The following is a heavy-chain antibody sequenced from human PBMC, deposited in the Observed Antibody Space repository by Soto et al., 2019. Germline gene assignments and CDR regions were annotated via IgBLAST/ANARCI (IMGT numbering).Heavy chain of an antibody. CDR2: IWYDGSNK. V-gene: IGHV3-33*01. D-gene: IGHD3-22*01. Sequence: QVQLVESGGGVVQPGRSLRLSCAASGFTFSSYGMHWVRQAPGMGLEWVAVIWYDGSNKYYADSVKGRFTISRDNSKNTLYLQMNSLTAEDTAVYYCAREEIVVVTYYGMDVWGQGTMVTVSS. J-gene: IGHJ6*02. CDR1: GFTFSSYG. CDR3: AREEIVVVTYYGMDV.